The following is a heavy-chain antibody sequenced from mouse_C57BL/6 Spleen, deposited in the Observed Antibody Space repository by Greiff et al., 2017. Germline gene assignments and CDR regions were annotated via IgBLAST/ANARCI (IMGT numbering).Heavy chain of an antibody. CDR1: GFTFSDYY. Sequence: EVNVVESEGGLVQPGSSMKLSCTASGFTFSDYYMAWVRQVPEKGLEWVANINYDGSSTYYLDSLKSRFIISRDNAKNILYLQMSSLKSEDTATYYCARDGYYGFDYWGQGTTLTVSS. J-gene: IGHJ2*01. V-gene: IGHV5-16*01. D-gene: IGHD2-3*01. CDR2: INYDGSST. CDR3: ARDGYYGFDY.